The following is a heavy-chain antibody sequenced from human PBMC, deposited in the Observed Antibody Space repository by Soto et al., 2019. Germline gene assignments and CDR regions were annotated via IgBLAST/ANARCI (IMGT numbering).Heavy chain of an antibody. Sequence: AASVLTVSRHGRHCVRQAPGKGLEWVAVIWYDGSNKYYADSVKGRFTISRDNSKNTLYLQMNSLRAEDAAVYYCARDPSVDTAMVNLGYWGQGT. CDR2: IWYDGSNK. J-gene: IGHJ4*02. CDR1: VLTVSRHG. CDR3: ARDPSVDTAMVNLGY. D-gene: IGHD5-18*01. V-gene: IGHV3-33*01.